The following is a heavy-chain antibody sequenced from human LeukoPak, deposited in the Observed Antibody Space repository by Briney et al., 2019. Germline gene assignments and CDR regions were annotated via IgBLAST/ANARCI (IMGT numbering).Heavy chain of an antibody. D-gene: IGHD3-3*01. CDR1: GGSFSGYY. Sequence: SETLSLTCAVYGGSFSGYYWSWIRQPPGKGLEWIGEINHSGCTNYNPSLKSRVTISVDTSKNQFSLKLSSVTAADTAVYYCARRTIFGVVQFDYWGQGTLVTVSS. CDR2: INHSGCT. V-gene: IGHV4-34*01. CDR3: ARRTIFGVVQFDY. J-gene: IGHJ4*02.